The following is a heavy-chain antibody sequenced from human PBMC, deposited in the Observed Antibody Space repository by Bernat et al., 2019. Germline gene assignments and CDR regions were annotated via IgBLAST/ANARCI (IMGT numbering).Heavy chain of an antibody. D-gene: IGHD3-3*01. Sequence: EVQLVESGGNLVQPGGSLRLSCAVSGFTFSSYAMSWVRQAPGKGLEWVSAISGSGGSTYYADTVKGRFTISRDNAKNTLYRQMNSLRAEDTAVYYCAKDLYDFWSGYPEGGFDYWGQGTLVTVSS. CDR3: AKDLYDFWSGYPEGGFDY. CDR2: ISGSGGST. CDR1: GFTFSSYA. J-gene: IGHJ4*02. V-gene: IGHV3-23*04.